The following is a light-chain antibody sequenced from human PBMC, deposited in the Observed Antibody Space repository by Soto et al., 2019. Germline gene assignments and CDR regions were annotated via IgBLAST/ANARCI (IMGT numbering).Light chain of an antibody. J-gene: IGKJ2*01. V-gene: IGKV3-15*01. CDR3: QQYNNSPYT. CDR2: AAS. CDR1: QSVSSN. Sequence: EIVMTQSPATLSVSPGERATLSCRASQSVSSNLAWYQHKPGQAPRLLIYAASTRATGIPARFSGSGSGTDFTLTISSLQTEDFAVYYCQQYNNSPYTFGQGTKLEIK.